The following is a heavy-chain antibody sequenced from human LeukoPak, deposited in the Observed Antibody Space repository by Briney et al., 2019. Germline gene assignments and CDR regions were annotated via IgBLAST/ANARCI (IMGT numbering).Heavy chain of an antibody. D-gene: IGHD6-25*01. CDR3: ARDSDYYYYMDV. CDR2: IYTSGST. CDR1: GGSISSGSYY. Sequence: SETLSLTCTVSGGSISSGSYYWSWIRQPAGKGLEWIGRIYTSGSTNYNPSLKSRVTMSVDTSKNQFSLKLSSVTAADTAVYYCARDSDYYYYMDVWGKGTTVTISS. J-gene: IGHJ6*03. V-gene: IGHV4-61*02.